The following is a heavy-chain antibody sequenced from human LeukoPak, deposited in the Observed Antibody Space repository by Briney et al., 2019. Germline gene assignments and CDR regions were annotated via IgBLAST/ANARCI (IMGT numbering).Heavy chain of an antibody. CDR2: IYHSGST. D-gene: IGHD3-16*01. V-gene: IGHV4-30-2*01. CDR3: ARDRGGEGYFDY. Sequence: SETLSLTCTVSGGSISSDGYYWSWIRQPPGKGLEWIGYIYHSGSTYYNPSLKSRVTISVDRSKNQFSLKLSSVTAADTAVYYCARDRGGEGYFDYWGQGTLVTVSS. J-gene: IGHJ4*02. CDR1: GGSISSDGYY.